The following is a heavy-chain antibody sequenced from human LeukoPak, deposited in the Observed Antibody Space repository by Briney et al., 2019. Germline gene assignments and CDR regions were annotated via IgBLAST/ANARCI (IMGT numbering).Heavy chain of an antibody. D-gene: IGHD2/OR15-2a*01. CDR3: ARETFMDV. CDR1: SFTLNLNY. CDR2: IKQDGTDK. Sequence: GGSLRLSWAASSFTLNLNYMRWVRQAPGKGLEWVANIKQDGTDKYYVDSVKGRFTISRDDAKTSLYLQMNSLRAEETAVYYCARETFMDVSGQGTTVTVSS. J-gene: IGHJ6*02. V-gene: IGHV3-7*03.